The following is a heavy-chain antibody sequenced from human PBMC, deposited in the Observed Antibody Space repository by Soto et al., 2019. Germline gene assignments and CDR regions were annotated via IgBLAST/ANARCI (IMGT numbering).Heavy chain of an antibody. CDR2: IYPGPSDT. Sequence: GESMKISCKGAEYSFTIYCGAWVLEMPWKGLEWMGIIYPGPSDTKYNPSFQDQLTNSAATSISTAYLQWSGLKASDSSMFYCATQMATSQDAFDIWGQRTMVTV. CDR3: ATQMATSQDAFDI. V-gene: IGHV5-51*01. J-gene: IGHJ3*02. D-gene: IGHD5-12*01. CDR1: EYSFTIYC.